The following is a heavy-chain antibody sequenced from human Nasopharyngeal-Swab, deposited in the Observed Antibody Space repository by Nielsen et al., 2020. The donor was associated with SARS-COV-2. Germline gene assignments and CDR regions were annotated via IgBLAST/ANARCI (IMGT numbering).Heavy chain of an antibody. V-gene: IGHV3-30*18. CDR3: AKALAAMDDYYYYGMDV. CDR2: ISYDGSNK. J-gene: IGHJ6*02. Sequence: GESLKISCAASGFTFSSYGMHWVRQAPGKGLEWVAVISYDGSNKYYADSVKGRFTISRDNSKNTLYLQMNSLGAEDTAVYYCAKALAAMDDYYYYGMDVWGQGTTVTVSS. D-gene: IGHD5-18*01. CDR1: GFTFSSYG.